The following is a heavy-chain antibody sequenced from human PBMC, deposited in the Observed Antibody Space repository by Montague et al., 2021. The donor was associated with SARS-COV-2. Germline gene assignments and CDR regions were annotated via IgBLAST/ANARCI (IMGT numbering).Heavy chain of an antibody. Sequence: SETLSLTCTVSGGSISSSSYYWGWIRQPPGKGLEWIGSIYYSGSTYYTPSLKSRVTISVDTSQIPFSLKLSSVTAADTAVYYCARQENSSGWFKPDAFDIWGQGTMVTVSS. CDR1: GGSISSSSYY. CDR2: IYYSGST. D-gene: IGHD6-13*01. J-gene: IGHJ3*02. V-gene: IGHV4-39*01. CDR3: ARQENSSGWFKPDAFDI.